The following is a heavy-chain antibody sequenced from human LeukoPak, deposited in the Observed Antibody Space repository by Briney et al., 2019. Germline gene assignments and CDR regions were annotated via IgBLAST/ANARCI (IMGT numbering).Heavy chain of an antibody. V-gene: IGHV4-38-2*02. J-gene: IGHJ5*02. Sequence: SETLSLTCAVSGYSITSCFSWGWIRQLPGKGLEWIGTISHSGTTDYKSTLESRLTMSMDTSKNLFSLRLTSVTAADTAVYYCAREGAVPGIDPWGQGTLVTVSS. CDR3: AREGAVPGIDP. CDR2: ISHSGTT. D-gene: IGHD3-16*01. CDR1: GYSITSCFS.